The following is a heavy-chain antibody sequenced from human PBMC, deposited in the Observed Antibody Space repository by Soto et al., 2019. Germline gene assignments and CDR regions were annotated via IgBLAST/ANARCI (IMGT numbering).Heavy chain of an antibody. CDR1: GFTFSSYS. Sequence: EVQLVESGGGLVKPGGSLRLSCAASGFTFSSYSMNWVRQAPGKGLEWVSSISSSTSYIYYADSVKGRFTISRDNAKNSLYLQMKSLRAEDTAVYYCARVVDYYDPYYYYCMDVWGQGTTVTVSS. J-gene: IGHJ6*02. CDR2: ISSSTSYI. CDR3: ARVVDYYDPYYYYCMDV. V-gene: IGHV3-21*01. D-gene: IGHD3-22*01.